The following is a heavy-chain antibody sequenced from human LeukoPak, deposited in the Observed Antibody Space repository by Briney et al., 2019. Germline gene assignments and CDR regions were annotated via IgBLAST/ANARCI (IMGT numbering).Heavy chain of an antibody. CDR1: GFTFSSYA. D-gene: IGHD6-13*01. CDR3: AKAGYSSSQYYFDY. V-gene: IGHV3-23*01. CDR2: ISGSGGST. J-gene: IGHJ4*02. Sequence: QAGGSLRLSCAASGFTFSSYAMSWVRQAPGKGLEWVSAISGSGGSTYYADSVKGRFTISRDNAKNSLYLRMNSLRAEDTALYYCAKAGYSSSQYYFDYWGQGTLVTVSS.